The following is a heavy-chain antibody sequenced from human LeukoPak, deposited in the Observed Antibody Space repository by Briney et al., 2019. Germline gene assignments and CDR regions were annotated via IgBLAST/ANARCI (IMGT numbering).Heavy chain of an antibody. CDR1: GGSISSGGYY. J-gene: IGHJ1*01. V-gene: IGHV4-31*03. D-gene: IGHD2-15*01. CDR2: IYYSGST. CDR3: ALGYCGGGSCYAREYFQH. Sequence: PSETLSLTCTVSGGSISSGGYYWTWIRQHPGKGLEWIGYIYYSGSTYYNPSLKSRATISVDTSKNQFSLRLSSVTAADTAVYYCALGYCGGGSCYAREYFQHWGQGTLVTVSS.